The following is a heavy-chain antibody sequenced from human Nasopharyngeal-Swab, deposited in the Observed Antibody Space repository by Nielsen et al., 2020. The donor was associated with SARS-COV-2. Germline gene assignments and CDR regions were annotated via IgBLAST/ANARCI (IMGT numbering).Heavy chain of an antibody. CDR1: GDTFNNNA. V-gene: IGHV1-69*13. Sequence: SVKVSCKASGDTFNNNAISWVRQAPGQGLEWMGGIIPIYGTTNRAQKFQGRLTITADDTTNTAYMELSSLRSEDTAVYYCARESLPSYYDDSRGYAGYAFDIWGQGTMVTVPS. CDR3: ARESLPSYYDDSRGYAGYAFDI. J-gene: IGHJ3*02. CDR2: IIPIYGTT. D-gene: IGHD3-22*01.